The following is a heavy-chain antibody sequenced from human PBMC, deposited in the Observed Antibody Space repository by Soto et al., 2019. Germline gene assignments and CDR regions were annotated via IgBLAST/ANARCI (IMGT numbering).Heavy chain of an antibody. CDR2: ISSGGEYL. V-gene: IGHV3-21*06. J-gene: IGHJ6*02. D-gene: IGHD6-13*01. CDR3: ATDGAAGADMGV. Sequence: EVQLVESGGGLVKPGGSLRLSCAASGLTFSTYGMNWVRQAPGKGLEWVSSISSGGEYLDYADSVKGRLTISRDNAKNSLYLQLDSLRVEDTAVYYCATDGAAGADMGVWGQGTTVTVSS. CDR1: GLTFSTYG.